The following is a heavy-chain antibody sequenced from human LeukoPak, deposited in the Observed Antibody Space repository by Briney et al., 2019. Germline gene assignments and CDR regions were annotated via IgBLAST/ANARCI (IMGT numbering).Heavy chain of an antibody. D-gene: IGHD3-22*01. CDR1: GYTFTSYD. V-gene: IGHV1-8*01. Sequence: GASVKVSCKASGYTFTSYDINWVRQATGQGLEWMGWMNPNSGNTGYAQKFQGRVTMTRNTSISTAYMELSSLRSEDTAVYYCARGPIGYYYDSSGYYNGNDYWGQGTLVTVSS. CDR2: MNPNSGNT. J-gene: IGHJ4*02. CDR3: ARGPIGYYYDSSGYYNGNDY.